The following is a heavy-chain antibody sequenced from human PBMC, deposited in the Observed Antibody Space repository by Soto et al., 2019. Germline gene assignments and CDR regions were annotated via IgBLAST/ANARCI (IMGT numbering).Heavy chain of an antibody. J-gene: IGHJ4*02. Sequence: QVQLQQWGAGLVKPSETLSLSCAVYGQSFSGHSWAWIRQPPGKGLEWIGEINESGSTYYNPSLNTRVTVATDTAKDHFSRKLSSVSAADTAAYFCARGSGIVALPGELEDVKYDYWGQGTLVNVSS. CDR2: INESGST. D-gene: IGHD1-1*01. V-gene: IGHV4-34*01. CDR1: GQSFSGHS. CDR3: ARGSGIVALPGELEDVKYDY.